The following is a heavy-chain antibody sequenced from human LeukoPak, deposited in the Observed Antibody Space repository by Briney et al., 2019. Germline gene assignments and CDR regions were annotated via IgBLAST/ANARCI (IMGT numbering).Heavy chain of an antibody. V-gene: IGHV1-18*01. J-gene: IGHJ5*02. CDR2: ISAYNGYT. CDR3: ARMNYYDSSGYSNWFDP. Sequence: ASVKVSCKASGYTLTSYDISWVRQAPGQGLEWMGWISAYNGYTNYAQKFQGRVTMTRNTSISTAYMELSSLRSEDTAVYYCARMNYYDSSGYSNWFDPWGQGTLVTVSS. CDR1: GYTLTSYD. D-gene: IGHD3-22*01.